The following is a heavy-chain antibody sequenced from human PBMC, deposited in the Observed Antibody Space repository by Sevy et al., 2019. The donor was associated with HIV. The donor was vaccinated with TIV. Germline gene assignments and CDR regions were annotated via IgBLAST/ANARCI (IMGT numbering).Heavy chain of an antibody. V-gene: IGHV4-59*08. CDR3: AGENAWGRGYS. J-gene: IGHJ4*02. CDR2: IYYNGHI. CDR1: GGSITSVY. D-gene: IGHD1-26*01. Sequence: SETLSLTCTVSGGSITSVYWNWIRQPPGKELEWIANIYYNGHINYNPSLKSRVTLSLDTSKNQFSLRVSSVTAADTAMYYCAGENAWGRGYSWGQGTLVTVSS.